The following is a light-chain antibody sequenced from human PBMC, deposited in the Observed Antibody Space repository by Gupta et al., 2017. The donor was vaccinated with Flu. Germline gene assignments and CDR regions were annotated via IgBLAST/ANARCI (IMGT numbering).Light chain of an antibody. CDR1: SSNIGSNT. V-gene: IGLV1-44*01. CDR2: SNN. Sequence: QSVLTQPPSASGTPGQRVTLSCSGSSSNIGSNTVNWYQQLPGTAPKLLIYSNNQRPSGVPDRFSGSKSGTSASLAISGLHAEEEADYYCAAWDDSRNGWVFGGGTKLTVL. J-gene: IGLJ3*02. CDR3: AAWDDSRNGWV.